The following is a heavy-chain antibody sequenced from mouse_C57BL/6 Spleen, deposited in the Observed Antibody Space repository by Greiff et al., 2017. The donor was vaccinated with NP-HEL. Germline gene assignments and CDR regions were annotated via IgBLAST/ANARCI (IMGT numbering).Heavy chain of an antibody. D-gene: IGHD1-1*01. J-gene: IGHJ2*01. V-gene: IGHV1-22*01. CDR1: GYTFTDYN. Sequence: EVQLQQSGPELVKPGASVKMSCKASGYTFTDYNMHWVKQSHGKSLEWIGYINPNNGGTSSNQKFKGKATLTVNKSSSTAYMELRSLTSEDSAVYYCARGYYGSPYFDYWGQGTTLTVSS. CDR2: INPNNGGT. CDR3: ARGYYGSPYFDY.